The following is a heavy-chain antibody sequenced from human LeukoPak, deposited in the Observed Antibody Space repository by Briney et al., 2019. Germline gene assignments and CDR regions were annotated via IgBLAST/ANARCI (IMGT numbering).Heavy chain of an antibody. Sequence: SETLSLTCTVSTGSISSYYCSWIRQPAGKGLEYIGRIYSSGSTNYSPSLKSRVTMSVDTSKNQFSLKLSSVTAADTAVYYCARHNTVGIAAAGTMVITFGGVIVDWGQGTLVTVSS. D-gene: IGHD3-16*02. V-gene: IGHV4-4*07. CDR1: TGSISSYY. CDR2: IYSSGST. J-gene: IGHJ4*02. CDR3: ARHNTVGIAAAGTMVITFGGVIVD.